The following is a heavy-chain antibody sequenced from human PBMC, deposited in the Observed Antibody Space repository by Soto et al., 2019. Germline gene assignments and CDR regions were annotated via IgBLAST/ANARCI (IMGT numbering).Heavy chain of an antibody. CDR3: ARANYYGSPGDFDY. CDR2: ISSSSSTI. V-gene: IGHV3-48*01. J-gene: IGHJ4*02. CDR1: GFTFSSYS. Sequence: GGSLRLSCAASGFTFSSYSMNWVRQAPGKGLEWVSYISSSSSTIYYADSVKGRFTISRDNAKNSLYLQMNSLRAEDTAVYYCARANYYGSPGDFDYWGQGTLVTVSS. D-gene: IGHD3-10*01.